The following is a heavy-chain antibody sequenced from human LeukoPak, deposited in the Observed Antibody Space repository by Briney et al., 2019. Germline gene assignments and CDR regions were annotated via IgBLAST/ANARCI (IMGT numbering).Heavy chain of an antibody. CDR1: GGSINTRSYY. CDR3: ARLPILGVVDY. J-gene: IGHJ4*02. Sequence: KSSETLSLTCSVSGGSINTRSYYWGWIRQPPGKGLEWIGSIYYGGLTYYNPSLKSRVTLSADTSRNHFFLKVNSVTAADTSVYYCARLPILGVVDYWGQGILVTVSS. CDR2: IYYGGLT. V-gene: IGHV4-39*02. D-gene: IGHD1-26*01.